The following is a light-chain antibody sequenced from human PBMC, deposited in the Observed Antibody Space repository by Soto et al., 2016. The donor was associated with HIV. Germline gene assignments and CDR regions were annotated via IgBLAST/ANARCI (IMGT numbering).Light chain of an antibody. CDR3: IQGTHWTQT. V-gene: IGKV2-30*01. CDR1: QSLVYSNGNTY. Sequence: DVVMTQSPRSLSVTLGQPASISCTSSQSLVYSNGNTYLHWLQQRPGQSPRRLITKVSNRDSGVPDRFSGSGAGTDFTLKISRVEAEDVGVYYCIQGTHWTQTFGGGTRLEI. CDR2: KVS. J-gene: IGKJ4*01.